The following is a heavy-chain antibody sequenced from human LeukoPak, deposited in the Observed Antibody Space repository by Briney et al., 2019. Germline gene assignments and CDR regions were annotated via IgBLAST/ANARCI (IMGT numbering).Heavy chain of an antibody. CDR2: IIPILGIA. D-gene: IGHD5-18*01. CDR3: ARGGLWLRYYYYGMDV. CDR1: GGTFSSYA. Sequence: GASVKVSCKASGGTFSSYAISWVRQAPGQGLEWMGRIIPILGIANYAQKFQGRVTMTRNTSISTAYMELSSLRSEDTAVYYCARGGLWLRYYYYGMDVWGQGTTVTVSS. J-gene: IGHJ6*02. V-gene: IGHV1-69*04.